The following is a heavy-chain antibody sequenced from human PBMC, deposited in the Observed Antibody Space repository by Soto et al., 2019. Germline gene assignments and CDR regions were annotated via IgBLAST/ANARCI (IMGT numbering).Heavy chain of an antibody. CDR2: ISYSGST. CDR3: ARGTSWQLPFDY. Sequence: RSLTCTVSSDSISSYYWSWIRQPPGKRLEWIGYISYSGSTDYNPSLKSRVTISGDTSKNQFSLKVSSVTAADTAVYYCARGTSWQLPFDYWGQGTLVTVSS. CDR1: SDSISSYY. J-gene: IGHJ4*02. D-gene: IGHD6-13*01. V-gene: IGHV4-59*01.